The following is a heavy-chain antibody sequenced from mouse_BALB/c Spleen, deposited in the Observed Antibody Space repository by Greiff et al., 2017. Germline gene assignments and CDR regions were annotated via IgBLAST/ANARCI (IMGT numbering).Heavy chain of an antibody. CDR3: ASLTTATEYAMDY. CDR2: IDPANGNT. V-gene: IGHV14-3*02. Sequence: EVQLQQSGAELVKPGASVKLSCTASGFNIKDTYMHWVKQRPEQGLEWIGRIDPANGNTKYDPKFQGKATITADTSSNTAYLQLSSLTSEDTAVYYCASLTTATEYAMDYWGQGTAVTVSS. CDR1: GFNIKDTY. J-gene: IGHJ4*01. D-gene: IGHD1-2*01.